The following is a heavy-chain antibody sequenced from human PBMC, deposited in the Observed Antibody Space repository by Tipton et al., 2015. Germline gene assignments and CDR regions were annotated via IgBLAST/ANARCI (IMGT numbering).Heavy chain of an antibody. CDR3: ARAVAGDFDY. Sequence: TLSLTCTVSVVSITTGDYYWSWIRQPPGKGLEWIGYIYYSESTNYNPSLKSRVTISVDTSKNQFSLKLTSVTAADTAVYYCARAVAGDFDYWGQGTLVTVSS. CDR2: IYYSEST. V-gene: IGHV4-61*08. J-gene: IGHJ4*02. D-gene: IGHD1-1*01. CDR1: VVSITTGDYY.